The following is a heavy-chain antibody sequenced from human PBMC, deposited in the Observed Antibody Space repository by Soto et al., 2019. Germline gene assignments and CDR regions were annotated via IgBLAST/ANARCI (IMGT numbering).Heavy chain of an antibody. D-gene: IGHD6-19*01. CDR3: ARHALGFAAGTFISFDY. CDR2: IYYSGST. V-gene: IGHV4-39*01. J-gene: IGHJ4*02. Sequence: WSRISQPPQKGLEWIGSIYYSGSTNYNPSLKSRVTISVDTSKNQFSLKLSSVTAADTAVYYCARHALGFAAGTFISFDYWGQGTLVTVSS.